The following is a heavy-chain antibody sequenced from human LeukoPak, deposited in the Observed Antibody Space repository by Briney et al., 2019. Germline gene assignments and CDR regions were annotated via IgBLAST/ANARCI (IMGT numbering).Heavy chain of an antibody. V-gene: IGHV1-2*02. J-gene: IGHJ4*02. CDR1: GYTFTGYY. CDR3: ARDHYGDPKENDY. D-gene: IGHD4-17*01. Sequence: ASVKVSCKASGYTFTGYYMHWVRQAPGQGLEWMGWINPNSGGTNYAQKFQGRVTMTTDTSTSTAYMELRSLRSDDTAVYYCARDHYGDPKENDYWGQGTLVTVSS. CDR2: INPNSGGT.